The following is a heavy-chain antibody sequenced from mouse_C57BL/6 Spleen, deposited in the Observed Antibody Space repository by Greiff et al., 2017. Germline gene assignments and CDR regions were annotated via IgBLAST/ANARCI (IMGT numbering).Heavy chain of an antibody. D-gene: IGHD2-14*01. J-gene: IGHJ4*01. Sequence: VQLQQSGPELVKPGASVKISCKASGYSFTNYNMNWVKQSNGKSLEWIGVINPNYGTTSYNKKFKGKATLTVDQSSSTADMQLNSLTSEDSAVYYSARSGVRRGAMDYWGQGTSVTVSS. CDR3: ARSGVRRGAMDY. V-gene: IGHV1-39*01. CDR1: GYSFTNYN. CDR2: INPNYGTT.